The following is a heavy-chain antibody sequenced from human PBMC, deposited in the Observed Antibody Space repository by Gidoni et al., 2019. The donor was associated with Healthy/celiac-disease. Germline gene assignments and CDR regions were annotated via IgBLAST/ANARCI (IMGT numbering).Heavy chain of an antibody. J-gene: IGHJ4*02. CDR2: IYYSGST. D-gene: IGHD3-10*01. CDR1: GGSIRSYY. V-gene: IGHV4-59*01. CDR3: ARAKNYYGSGSYDNLLDY. Sequence: QVQLQESGPGLVKPSETLSLTCTVSGGSIRSYYWSWIRQPPGKGLEWIGYIYYSGSTNYNPSLKSRVTISVDTSKNQFSLKLSSVTAADTAVYYCARAKNYYGSGSYDNLLDYWGQGTLVTVSS.